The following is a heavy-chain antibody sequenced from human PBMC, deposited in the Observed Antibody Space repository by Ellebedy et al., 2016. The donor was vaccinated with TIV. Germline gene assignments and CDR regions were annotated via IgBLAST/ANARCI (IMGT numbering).Heavy chain of an antibody. CDR3: ARDAADSGGKLDY. Sequence: GESLKISCAASGFTFSSYAMSWVRQAPGKGLEWVSAIVGSGGTTYYADSVKGRFTISRDNSKDTLYLQVNSLRAEDTAVYYCARDAADSGGKLDYWGQGALVTVSS. CDR1: GFTFSSYA. J-gene: IGHJ4*02. D-gene: IGHD4-23*01. CDR2: IVGSGGTT. V-gene: IGHV3-23*01.